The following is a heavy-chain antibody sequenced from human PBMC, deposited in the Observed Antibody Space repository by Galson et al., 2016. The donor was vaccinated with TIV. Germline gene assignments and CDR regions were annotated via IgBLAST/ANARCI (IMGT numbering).Heavy chain of an antibody. D-gene: IGHD2-21*02. J-gene: IGHJ5*02. CDR1: GYIFTKSY. CDR3: AREWGIIMVTDSWRPAREFDP. Sequence: SVKVSCKAPGYIFTKSYIHWVRQAPGKGLEWMGIINPSGGDTRYAQKFQGRVTMTRDTSTNTVYMELTSLISEDTAVYYCAREWGIIMVTDSWRPAREFDPWGQGTLVTVSS. V-gene: IGHV1-46*01. CDR2: INPSGGDT.